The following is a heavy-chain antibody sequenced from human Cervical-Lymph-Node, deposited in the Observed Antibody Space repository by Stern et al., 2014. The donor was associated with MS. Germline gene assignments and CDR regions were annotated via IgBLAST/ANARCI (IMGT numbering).Heavy chain of an antibody. CDR3: AHRTSLPVILASNWFDP. CDR1: GFSLGTRGVG. V-gene: IGHV2-5*02. J-gene: IGHJ5*02. CDR2: LYWDDDK. Sequence: QITLKESGPTLVKATQTLTLTCTFSGFSLGTRGVGVGWIRQTPGKSPEWLAILYWDDDKRYSPSFKNRVTITKDTTKNQVVLAMTNVDAEDTATYFCAHRTSLPVILASNWFDPWGQGILVTVSS. D-gene: IGHD2/OR15-2a*01.